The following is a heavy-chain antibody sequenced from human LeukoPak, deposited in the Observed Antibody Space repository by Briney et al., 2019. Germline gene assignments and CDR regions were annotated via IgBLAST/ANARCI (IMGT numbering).Heavy chain of an antibody. D-gene: IGHD3-10*01. CDR1: GFTFSSYG. V-gene: IGHV3-23*01. Sequence: PGGSLRLSCAASGFTFSSYGLSWVRQAPGKGLEWVSAISGSGDSTYYADSVKGRFTISRDNSKNTLYLQMNSLRAEDTAVYYCAKGRRSNGSGSSSCYKDGLGKGTKVNGSS. CDR3: AKGRRSNGSGSSSCYKDG. CDR2: ISGSGDST. J-gene: IGHJ6*03.